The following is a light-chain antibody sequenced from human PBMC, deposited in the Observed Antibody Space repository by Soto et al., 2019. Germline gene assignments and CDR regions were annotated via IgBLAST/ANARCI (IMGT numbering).Light chain of an antibody. CDR3: SSHSSGSTYV. J-gene: IGLJ1*01. CDR2: DVS. CDR1: SSDVGGYNY. Sequence: QSALTQPASVSGPPGQSIAISCTGTSSDVGGYNYVTWYQQEPGKAPKLIIYDVSYRPSGVSNRFSGSKSGNTASLIISGIQAEDEADYYCSSHSSGSTYVFGTGTKLTVL. V-gene: IGLV2-14*01.